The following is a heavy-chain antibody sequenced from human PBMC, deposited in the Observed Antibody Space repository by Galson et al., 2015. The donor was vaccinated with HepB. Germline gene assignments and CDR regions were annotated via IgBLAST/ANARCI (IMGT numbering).Heavy chain of an antibody. Sequence: SLRLSCAASGFTFSSYGMHWVRQAPGKGLEWVAFIRYDGSNKYYADSVKGRFTISRDNSKNTLYLQMNSLRAEDTAVYYCAKWGYYYDSSDYYGMDVWGQGTTVTVSS. D-gene: IGHD3-22*01. CDR2: IRYDGSNK. CDR3: AKWGYYYDSSDYYGMDV. J-gene: IGHJ6*02. V-gene: IGHV3-30*02. CDR1: GFTFSSYG.